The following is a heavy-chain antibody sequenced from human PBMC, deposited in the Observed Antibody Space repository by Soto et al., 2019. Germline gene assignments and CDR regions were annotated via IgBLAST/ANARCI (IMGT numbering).Heavy chain of an antibody. D-gene: IGHD3-16*01. CDR1: GYTFSDYY. J-gene: IGHJ5*02. CDR2: INPNVGGT. V-gene: IGHV1-2*02. CDR3: ARGGREVPRIPYDT. Sequence: QVQLVQSGAGVKKPGASVYVSCKASGYTFSDYYVHWGRQAPGQGLKWMGWINPNVGGTNYARKFQGRVTMTRDTSISTVYMKLTRLSPDDTAIYYCARGGREVPRIPYDTWGQGTRVTVSS.